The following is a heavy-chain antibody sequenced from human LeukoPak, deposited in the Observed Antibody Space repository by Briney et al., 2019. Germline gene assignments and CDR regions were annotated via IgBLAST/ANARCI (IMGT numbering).Heavy chain of an antibody. CDR1: GFTFSNYW. J-gene: IGHJ4*02. Sequence: GGSLRLSCAASGFTFSNYWMHWVRQAPGKGLVWVSRIYTDGSSTNYADSVKGRFTISRDNAKNTLYLQMNSLRGEDTAVYYCARGASNRFDYWGQGTLVAVSS. V-gene: IGHV3-74*01. CDR3: ARGASNRFDY. CDR2: IYTDGSST. D-gene: IGHD1-14*01.